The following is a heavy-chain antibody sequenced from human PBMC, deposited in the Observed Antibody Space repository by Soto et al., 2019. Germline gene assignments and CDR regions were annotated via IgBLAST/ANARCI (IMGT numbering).Heavy chain of an antibody. Sequence: GASVKVFCKASGYTFPNYGISWVRQAPGQGLEWMGWISPYNGNTKYTQKFQGRVTMTTDTSTSTAYMELRSLRSDDTAVFYCARVYGSGSYIAFDIWGQGTMVTVSS. J-gene: IGHJ3*02. CDR3: ARVYGSGSYIAFDI. CDR2: ISPYNGNT. V-gene: IGHV1-18*01. D-gene: IGHD3-10*01. CDR1: GYTFPNYG.